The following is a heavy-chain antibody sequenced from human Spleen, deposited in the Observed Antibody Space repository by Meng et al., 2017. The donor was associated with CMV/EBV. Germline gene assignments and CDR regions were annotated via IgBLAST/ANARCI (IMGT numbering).Heavy chain of an antibody. V-gene: IGHV3-66*02. Sequence: GESLKISCVASGFTVSNNYLSWVRQAPGKGLEWVSIIQNDGTTYYTDSVKGRFTISRDNSKNTLYLQMNSLRAEDTAVYYCARAPAAQMDVWGQGTTVTVSS. CDR2: IQNDGTT. J-gene: IGHJ6*02. CDR1: GFTVSNNY. CDR3: ARAPAAQMDV. D-gene: IGHD2-2*01.